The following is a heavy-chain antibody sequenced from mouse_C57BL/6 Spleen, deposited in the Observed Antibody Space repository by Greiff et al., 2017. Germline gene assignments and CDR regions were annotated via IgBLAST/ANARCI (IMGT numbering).Heavy chain of an antibody. J-gene: IGHJ1*03. Sequence: EVHLVESGGGLVKPGGSLKLSCAASGFTFSSYAMSWVRQTPEKRLEWVATISDGGSYTYYPDNVKGRFTISRDNAKNNLYLQMSHLKSEDTAMYYCARGATVEGNWYFDVWGTGPTVTVSS. V-gene: IGHV5-4*01. CDR3: ARGATVEGNWYFDV. CDR2: ISDGGSYT. D-gene: IGHD1-1*01. CDR1: GFTFSSYA.